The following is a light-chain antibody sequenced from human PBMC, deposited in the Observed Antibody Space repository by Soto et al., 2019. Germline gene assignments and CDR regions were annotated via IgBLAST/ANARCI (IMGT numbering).Light chain of an antibody. CDR2: DAS. V-gene: IGKV3-15*01. Sequence: EIVMTQSPATLSVSPGEEATVSCRASQSIYTRVAWYQLKPGQAPRLPIYDASIRATGVPARFSGSGSGTEFSLTINSLQSEDFGVYSCQQYDQWWTFGQGTKVDI. CDR3: QQYDQWWT. J-gene: IGKJ1*01. CDR1: QSIYTR.